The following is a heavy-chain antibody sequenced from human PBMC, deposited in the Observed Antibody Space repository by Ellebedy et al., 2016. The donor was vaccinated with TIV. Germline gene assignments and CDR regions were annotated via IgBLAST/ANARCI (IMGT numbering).Heavy chain of an antibody. CDR1: GFTVSSNY. Sequence: GESLKISCAASGFTVSSNYMSWVRQAPGKGLEWVSVIYSGGSTYYADSVKGRFTISRANAKNSLYLQMNSLRAEDTAVYYCARDEYYYGSANYYGMDVWGQGTTVTVSS. D-gene: IGHD3-10*01. CDR3: ARDEYYYGSANYYGMDV. CDR2: IYSGGST. V-gene: IGHV3-66*01. J-gene: IGHJ6*02.